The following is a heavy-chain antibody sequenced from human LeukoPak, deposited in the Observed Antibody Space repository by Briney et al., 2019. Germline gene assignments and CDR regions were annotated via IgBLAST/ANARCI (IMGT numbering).Heavy chain of an antibody. Sequence: PGRSLRLSCAASGFTFSSYAMHWVRQAPGKGLEWVAVISYDGSNKYYADSVKGRFTISRDNSKNTLYLQMNSLRAEDTAVYYCARDGGIAAALPPFDYWGQGNLVTVSS. CDR3: ARDGGIAAALPPFDY. V-gene: IGHV3-30-3*01. J-gene: IGHJ4*02. D-gene: IGHD6-13*01. CDR1: GFTFSSYA. CDR2: ISYDGSNK.